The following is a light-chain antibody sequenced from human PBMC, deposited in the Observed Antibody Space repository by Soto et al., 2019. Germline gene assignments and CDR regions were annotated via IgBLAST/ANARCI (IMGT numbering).Light chain of an antibody. CDR3: QQYNDWWT. Sequence: EIVLTQSPGTLSLSPGERATLSCRASQSVSSSYLAWYQQKPGQAPRLLMYGASTRATGVPARFSGSGSGTEFTLTISSLQSEDFAVYYCQQYNDWWTFGQGTKVDIK. V-gene: IGKV3-15*01. J-gene: IGKJ1*01. CDR2: GAS. CDR1: QSVSSSY.